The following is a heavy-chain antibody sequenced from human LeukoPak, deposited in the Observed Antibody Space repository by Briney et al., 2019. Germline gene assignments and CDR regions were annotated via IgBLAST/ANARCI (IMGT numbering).Heavy chain of an antibody. D-gene: IGHD4-11*01. CDR3: AKEDDYSNYVDY. CDR1: GFTFSSYA. J-gene: IGHJ4*02. V-gene: IGHV3-23*01. CDR2: ISGSGGST. Sequence: PGGSLRLSCAASGFTFSSYAMSWVRQAPGKRLEWVSAISGSGGSTYYADSVKGQFTISRDKSKNTLYLQMNSLRAEDTAVYYCAKEDDYSNYVDYWGQGTLVTVSS.